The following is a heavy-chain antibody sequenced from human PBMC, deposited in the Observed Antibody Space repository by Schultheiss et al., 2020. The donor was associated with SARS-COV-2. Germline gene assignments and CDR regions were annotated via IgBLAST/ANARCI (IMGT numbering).Heavy chain of an antibody. V-gene: IGHV2-70*11. J-gene: IGHJ4*02. D-gene: IGHD6-19*01. Sequence: SGPTLVKPTQTLTLTCTFSGFSLSTSGVGVGWIRQPPGKALEWLARIDWDDDKYYSTSLKTRLTISKDTSKNQVVLTMTNMDPVDTATYYCARLPTYSSGWGEDYWGQGTLGTGSS. CDR1: GFSLSTSGVG. CDR3: ARLPTYSSGWGEDY. CDR2: IDWDDDK.